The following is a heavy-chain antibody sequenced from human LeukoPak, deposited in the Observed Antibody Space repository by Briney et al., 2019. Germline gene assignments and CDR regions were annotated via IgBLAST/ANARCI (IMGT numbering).Heavy chain of an antibody. V-gene: IGHV4-4*02. D-gene: IGHD6-13*01. CDR3: ARRGSISSGGTPELRY. CDR2: IFHSGST. J-gene: IGHJ4*02. CDR1: GVSVSTNDW. Sequence: SGTLSLTCAVSGVSVSTNDWWSWVRQPPGEGLEWIGEIFHSGSTTYTASLKSRISIPMDKSKNQVTLKLSSVTAADTAVYYCARRGSISSGGTPELRYWGQGTLVTVSS.